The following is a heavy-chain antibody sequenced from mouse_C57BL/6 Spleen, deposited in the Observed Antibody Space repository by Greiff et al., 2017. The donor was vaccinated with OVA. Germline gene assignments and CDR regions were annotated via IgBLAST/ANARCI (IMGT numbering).Heavy chain of an antibody. V-gene: IGHV1-55*01. J-gene: IGHJ1*03. Sequence: QVQLQQPGAELVKPGASVKMSCKASGYTFTSYWITWVKQRPGQGLEWIGDIYPGSGSTNYNEKFKSKATLTVDTSSSTAYMQLSSLTSEDSAVYYCARRGSINWEGWYFDVWGTGTTVTVSS. D-gene: IGHD4-1*01. CDR2: IYPGSGST. CDR3: ARRGSINWEGWYFDV. CDR1: GYTFTSYW.